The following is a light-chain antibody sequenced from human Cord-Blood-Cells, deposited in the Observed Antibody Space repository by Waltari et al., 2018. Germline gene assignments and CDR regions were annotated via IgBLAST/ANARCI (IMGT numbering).Light chain of an antibody. CDR2: AAS. CDR1: QSISSY. V-gene: IGKV1-39*01. CDR3: QQSYSTPYT. J-gene: IGKJ2*01. Sequence: DLQMNQSPSSLSSSVGDIAITTCRASQSISSYLNWYQQKPGKAPKLLIYAASSLQSGVPSRFSGSGSGTDFTLTISSLQPEDFATYYCQQSYSTPYTFGQGTKLEIK.